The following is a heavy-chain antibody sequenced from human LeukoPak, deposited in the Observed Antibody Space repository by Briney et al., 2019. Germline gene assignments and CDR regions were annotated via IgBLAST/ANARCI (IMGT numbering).Heavy chain of an antibody. V-gene: IGHV1-18*01. CDR3: ARKVVVDHTPPFFDY. CDR2: ISAYNGNT. D-gene: IGHD3-22*01. Sequence: ASVKVSCKASGYTFTSYGISWVRRAPGQGLEWMGWISAYNGNTNYAQKLQGRVTMTTDTSTSTAYMELRSLRSDDTAVYYCARKVVVDHTPPFFDYWGQGTLVTVSS. CDR1: GYTFTSYG. J-gene: IGHJ4*02.